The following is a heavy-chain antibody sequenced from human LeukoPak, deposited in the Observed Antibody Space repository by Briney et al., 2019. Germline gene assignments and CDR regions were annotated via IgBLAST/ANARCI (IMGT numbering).Heavy chain of an antibody. J-gene: IGHJ4*02. Sequence: SETLSLTCTVSGGSISSYYWSWIRQPPGKGLEWIGYIYYSGSTNYNPSPKSRVTISVDTSKNQFSLKLSSVTAADTAVYYCARVGTTMNFDYWGQGTLVTVSS. CDR1: GGSISSYY. CDR3: ARVGTTMNFDY. V-gene: IGHV4-59*01. CDR2: IYYSGST. D-gene: IGHD1/OR15-1a*01.